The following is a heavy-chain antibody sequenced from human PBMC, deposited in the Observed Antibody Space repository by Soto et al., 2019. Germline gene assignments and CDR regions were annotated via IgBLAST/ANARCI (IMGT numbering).Heavy chain of an antibody. CDR1: GFTFSAYD. CDR3: ARQASYWHGGGGWFDP. CDR2: IGTQHDA. Sequence: EVQLVESGGGLVQPGGSLRLSCAASGFTFSAYDMHWVRQATGKGLEWVSAIGTQHDAYYPDSVKGRFTISRENAKNSFYLQMDSLRAGDTALYYCARQASYWHGGGGWFDPWGQGTLVTVSS. V-gene: IGHV3-13*01. D-gene: IGHD2-8*02. J-gene: IGHJ5*02.